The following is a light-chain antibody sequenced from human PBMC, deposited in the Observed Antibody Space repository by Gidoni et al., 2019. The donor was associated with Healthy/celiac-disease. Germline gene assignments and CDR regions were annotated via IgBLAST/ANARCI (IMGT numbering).Light chain of an antibody. Sequence: GDRVTITCRASQSISSYLNWYQQKPGKAPKLLIYAASSLQSGVPSRFSGSGSGTDFTLTISSIQPEDFATYYCQQSYSTPQFTFGPGTKVDIK. CDR2: AAS. CDR3: QQSYSTPQFT. V-gene: IGKV1-39*01. CDR1: QSISSY. J-gene: IGKJ3*01.